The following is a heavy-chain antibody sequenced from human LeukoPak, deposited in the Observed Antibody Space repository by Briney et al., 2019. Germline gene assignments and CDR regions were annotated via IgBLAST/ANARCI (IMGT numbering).Heavy chain of an antibody. CDR1: GFTFSKYA. V-gene: IGHV3-64*04. D-gene: IGHD6-19*01. J-gene: IGHJ4*02. CDR2: ISSNGGST. CDR3: ATDRVAGTARDY. Sequence: GGSLRLSCSASGFTFSKYAMHWVRQAPGRGLEYVSAISSNGGSTYYADSVKGRFTISRDSSKNTLYLQMNSLRAEDTAVYYCATDRVAGTARDYWGQGTLVTVSS.